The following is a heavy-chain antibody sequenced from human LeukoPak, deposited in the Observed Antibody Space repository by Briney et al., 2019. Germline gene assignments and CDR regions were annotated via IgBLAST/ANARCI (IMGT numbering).Heavy chain of an antibody. J-gene: IGHJ5*02. D-gene: IGHD3-10*01. Sequence: GASVKVSCRASGYTFTDYFMHWVRQAPGQGLEWMAWINPNSGGTNYAQKFQGRVSMTRDTSISTAYMELSRLRSDDTAVYYCARDSGGLATWGQGTLVTVSS. CDR2: INPNSGGT. CDR3: ARDSGGLAT. V-gene: IGHV1-2*02. CDR1: GYTFTDYF.